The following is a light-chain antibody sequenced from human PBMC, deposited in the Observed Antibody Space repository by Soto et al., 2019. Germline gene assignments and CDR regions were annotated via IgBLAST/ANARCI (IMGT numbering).Light chain of an antibody. Sequence: EVVMTQSPAPLSLSPGERATLSCRASQSVSSSLAWYQQKPGQVPRLLIYDASTTATGIPARFSRGGSGTEFTLSISSTHSEDFGVYYYQQYNNWSPLSVGGGTKVDIK. J-gene: IGKJ4*01. CDR1: QSVSSS. V-gene: IGKV3-15*01. CDR3: QQYNNWSPLS. CDR2: DAS.